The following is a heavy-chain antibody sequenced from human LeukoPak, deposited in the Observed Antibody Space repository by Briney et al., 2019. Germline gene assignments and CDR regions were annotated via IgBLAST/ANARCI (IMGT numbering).Heavy chain of an antibody. V-gene: IGHV4-59*11. CDR2: ISYIGST. CDR1: DASISGHY. J-gene: IGHJ3*02. Sequence: PSETLSLTCAVSDASISGHYLTWIRQPPGKGLEWIGYISYIGSTNYNPSLKSRVTISVDTSNNLFSLRLRSVTAADTAVYYCARDQISINALDMWGQGTMVTVSS. CDR3: ARDQISINALDM. D-gene: IGHD1-14*01.